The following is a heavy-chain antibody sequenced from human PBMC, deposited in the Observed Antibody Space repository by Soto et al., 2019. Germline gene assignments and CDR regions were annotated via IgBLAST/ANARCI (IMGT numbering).Heavy chain of an antibody. J-gene: IGHJ5*02. D-gene: IGHD6-13*01. CDR1: GGSFSGYY. CDR2: INHSGST. CDR3: ARGRSSYGPKSENWFDP. Sequence: SETLSLTCAVYGGSFSGYYWSWIRQPPGKGLEWIGEINHSGSTNYNPSLKSRVTISVDTSKNQFSLKLSSVTAADTAVYYCARGRSSYGPKSENWFDPWGQGTLVTVS. V-gene: IGHV4-34*01.